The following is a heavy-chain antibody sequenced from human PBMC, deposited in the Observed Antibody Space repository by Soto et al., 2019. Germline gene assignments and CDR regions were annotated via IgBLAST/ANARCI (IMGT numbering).Heavy chain of an antibody. D-gene: IGHD4-17*01. V-gene: IGHV1-18*01. Sequence: ASVKVSCKASGYTFTSYGISWVRQAPGQGLEWMGWISAYNGNTNYAQKLQGRVTMTTDTSTSTAYMELRSLRSDDTAVYYCARVPFNDNYGDYGKFDPWGPGTLVTVSS. J-gene: IGHJ5*02. CDR3: ARVPFNDNYGDYGKFDP. CDR2: ISAYNGNT. CDR1: GYTFTSYG.